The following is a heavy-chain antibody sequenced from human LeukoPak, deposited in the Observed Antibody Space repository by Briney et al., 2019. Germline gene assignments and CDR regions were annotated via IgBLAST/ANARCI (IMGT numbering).Heavy chain of an antibody. Sequence: GGSLRLSCAASGFTFSGSAMHWVRQASGKGLEWVGRIRSKANSYATAYAASVKGGFTISRDDSKNTAYLQMNSLKTEDTAVYYCTRQGLLSSNDYWGQGTLVTVSS. CDR2: IRSKANSYAT. V-gene: IGHV3-73*01. J-gene: IGHJ4*02. CDR1: GFTFSGSA. CDR3: TRQGLLSSNDY. D-gene: IGHD2-2*01.